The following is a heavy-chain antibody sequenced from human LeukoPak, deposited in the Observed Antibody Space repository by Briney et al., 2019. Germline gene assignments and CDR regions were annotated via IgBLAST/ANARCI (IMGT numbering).Heavy chain of an antibody. J-gene: IGHJ6*03. D-gene: IGHD3-3*01. CDR3: AKKLRFLEWLLNVDYYYYMDV. V-gene: IGHV3-23*01. CDR1: GFTFSSYE. CDR2: ISGSGGST. Sequence: GGSLRLSCAASGFTFSSYEMNWVRQAPGKGLEWVSAISGSGGSTYYADSVKGRFTISRDNSKNTLYLQMNSLRAEDTAVYYCAKKLRFLEWLLNVDYYYYMDVWGKGPRSPSP.